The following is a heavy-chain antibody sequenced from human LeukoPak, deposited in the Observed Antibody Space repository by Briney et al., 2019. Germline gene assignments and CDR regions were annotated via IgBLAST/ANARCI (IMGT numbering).Heavy chain of an antibody. Sequence: PGGSLRLSCAASGFTFSSYAMSWVRQAPGKGLEWVSAISGSGGSTYYADSVKGRSTISRDNAKNSLYLQMNSLRAEDTAVYYCARDFSWWEPQAFDIWGQGTMVTVSS. CDR3: ARDFSWWEPQAFDI. V-gene: IGHV3-23*01. D-gene: IGHD1-26*01. J-gene: IGHJ3*02. CDR2: ISGSGGST. CDR1: GFTFSSYA.